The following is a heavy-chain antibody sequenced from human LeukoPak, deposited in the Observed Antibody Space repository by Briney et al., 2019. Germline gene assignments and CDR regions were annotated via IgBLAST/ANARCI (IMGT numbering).Heavy chain of an antibody. CDR1: GFTFSSAW. D-gene: IGHD7-27*01. J-gene: IGHJ4*02. CDR2: IKSKTDGGTT. Sequence: GGSLRLSCAASGFTFSSAWMSWVRQAPGKGLEWVSRIKSKTDGGTTHYAAPVKGRFTISRDDSKDTLYLQMNSLKTEDTAVYYCSTDILETNWGGYWGQGTLVTVSS. CDR3: STDILETNWGGY. V-gene: IGHV3-15*01.